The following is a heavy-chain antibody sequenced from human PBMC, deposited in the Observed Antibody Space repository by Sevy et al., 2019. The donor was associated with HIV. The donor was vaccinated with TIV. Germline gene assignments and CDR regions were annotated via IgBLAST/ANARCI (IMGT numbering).Heavy chain of an antibody. CDR1: GFTFSTYG. Sequence: GGSLRLSCAASGFTFSTYGMHWVRQAPGKGLEWVAVIWFDESNTYYADSVKGRFTISRDIAKNTLHLQMNSLRAEDTAVYYCARDLEFYDYGDYGPAFMPDYWGKGTLVTVSS. CDR2: IWFDESNT. J-gene: IGHJ4*02. CDR3: ARDLEFYDYGDYGPAFMPDY. V-gene: IGHV3-33*01. D-gene: IGHD4-17*01.